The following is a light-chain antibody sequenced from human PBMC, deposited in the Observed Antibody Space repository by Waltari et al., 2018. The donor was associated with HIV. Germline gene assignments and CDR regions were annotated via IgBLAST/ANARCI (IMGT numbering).Light chain of an antibody. J-gene: IGLJ3*02. V-gene: IGLV1-40*01. CDR1: SSNIGAGYD. Sequence: QSVLTQPPSVSGAPGQRVTISCTGSSSNIGAGYDVHWYQQLPGTAPKLLIYGNSDRPSGVPDRFSGSKSGTSASLAITGLQAGDEADYYCQSYDSSLSGSVFGGGTNLTVL. CDR2: GNS. CDR3: QSYDSSLSGSV.